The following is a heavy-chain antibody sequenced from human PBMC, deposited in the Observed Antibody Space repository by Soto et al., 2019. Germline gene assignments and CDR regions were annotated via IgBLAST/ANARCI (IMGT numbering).Heavy chain of an antibody. CDR2: IYYSGST. V-gene: IGHV4-31*03. CDR3: ARTASIAARYWFDP. Sequence: QVQLQESGPGLVKPSQTLSLTCTVSGGAISSGGYYWSWIRQHPGKGLEWIGYIYYSGSTYYNPSLKSRVTISVDTSKNQFSLKLSSVTAADTAVYYCARTASIAARYWFDPWGQGTLVTVSS. CDR1: GGAISSGGYY. J-gene: IGHJ5*02. D-gene: IGHD6-6*01.